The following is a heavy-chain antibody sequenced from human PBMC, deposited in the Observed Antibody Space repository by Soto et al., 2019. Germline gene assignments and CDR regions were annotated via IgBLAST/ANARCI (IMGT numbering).Heavy chain of an antibody. CDR1: GGSFSGYY. D-gene: IGHD3-10*01. CDR2: INHSGST. V-gene: IGHV4-34*01. CDR3: ARVIPYYGSGFDY. Sequence: PSETLSLTCAVYGGSFSGYYWSWIRQPPGKGLEWIGEINHSGSTNYNPSLKSRVTISVDTSKNQFSLKLSSVTAADTAVYYCARVIPYYGSGFDYWGQGTQVTVSS. J-gene: IGHJ4*02.